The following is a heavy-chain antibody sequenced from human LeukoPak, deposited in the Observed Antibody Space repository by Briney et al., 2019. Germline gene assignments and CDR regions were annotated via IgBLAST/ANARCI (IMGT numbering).Heavy chain of an antibody. V-gene: IGHV3-30*04. CDR3: AKVETYYDSSGYCDY. J-gene: IGHJ4*02. CDR1: GFTFSSYA. D-gene: IGHD3-22*01. Sequence: GGSLRLSCAASGFTFSSYAMHWVRQAPGKGLEWVAVISYDGSNKYYADSVKGRFTISRDNSKNTLYLQMNSLRAEDTAVYYCAKVETYYDSSGYCDYWGQGTLVTVSS. CDR2: ISYDGSNK.